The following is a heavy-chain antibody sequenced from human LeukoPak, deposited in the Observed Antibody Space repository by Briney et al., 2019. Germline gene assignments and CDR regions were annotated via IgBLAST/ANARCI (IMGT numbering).Heavy chain of an antibody. CDR3: ARAGSGYSLIRYYYYYMDV. D-gene: IGHD3-3*01. CDR2: IYYSGST. J-gene: IGHJ6*03. V-gene: IGHV4-59*08. CDR1: GGSISSYY. Sequence: PSETLSLTCTVSGGSISSYYWSWIRQPPGKGLEWIGYIYYSGSTNYNPSLKSRVTISVDTSKNQFSLKLSSVTAADTAVYYCARAGSGYSLIRYYYYYMDVWGKGTTVTVSS.